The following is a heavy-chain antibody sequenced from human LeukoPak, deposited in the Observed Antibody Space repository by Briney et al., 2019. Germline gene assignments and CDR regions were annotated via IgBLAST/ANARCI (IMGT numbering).Heavy chain of an antibody. CDR3: ARSSGSDWGFDP. Sequence: ASVKVSCKASGYTFTSYGITWVRQAPGQGLEWMGWISAYNGNTNYAQKLQDRVTMTTDTSTSTAYMEVRSLRSDDTAIYYCARSSGSDWGFDPWGQGTLGTVSS. V-gene: IGHV1-18*01. CDR1: GYTFTSYG. CDR2: ISAYNGNT. D-gene: IGHD3-10*01. J-gene: IGHJ5*02.